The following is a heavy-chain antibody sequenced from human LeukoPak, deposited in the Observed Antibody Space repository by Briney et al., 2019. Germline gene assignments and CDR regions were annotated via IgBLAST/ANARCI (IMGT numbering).Heavy chain of an antibody. CDR1: GFTFSSYG. V-gene: IGHV3-33*01. CDR2: IWYVRSNK. J-gene: IGHJ4*02. D-gene: IGHD3-22*01. Sequence: PGRSLRLSCAASGFTFSSYGMHWVRQTPGKGLERVAVIWYVRSNKYYADSGKGRFTISRDNYKNTLYLQMNSLRAEATSVYYCERDGERYYDSSGLVDYWGQGTVVSVSS. CDR3: ERDGERYYDSSGLVDY.